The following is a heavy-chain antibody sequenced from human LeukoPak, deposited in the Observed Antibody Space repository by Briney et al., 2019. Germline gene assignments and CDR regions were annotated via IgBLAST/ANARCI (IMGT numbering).Heavy chain of an antibody. V-gene: IGHV3-7*01. CDR1: GFTFSSYW. CDR3: ANEARDCSGGSCYSRRYYYYMDV. D-gene: IGHD2-15*01. Sequence: PGGSLRLSCAASGFTFSSYWMSWVRQAPGKGLEWVANIKQDGSEKYYVDSVKGRFTISRDNAKNSLYLQMNSLRAEDTAVYYCANEARDCSGGSCYSRRYYYYMDVWGKGTTVTISS. J-gene: IGHJ6*03. CDR2: IKQDGSEK.